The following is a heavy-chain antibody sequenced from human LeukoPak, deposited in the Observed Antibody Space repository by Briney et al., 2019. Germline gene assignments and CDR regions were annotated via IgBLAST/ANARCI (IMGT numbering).Heavy chain of an antibody. Sequence: PSQTLSLTRTVSGGSISSGSYYWSWIRQPAGKGLEWIGRIYTSGSTNYNPSLKSRVTISVDTSKNQFSLKLSSVTAADTAVYYCARDAGGYGFDPWGQGTLVTVSS. CDR3: ARDAGGYGFDP. J-gene: IGHJ5*02. V-gene: IGHV4-61*02. CDR2: IYTSGST. D-gene: IGHD6-13*01. CDR1: GGSISSGSYY.